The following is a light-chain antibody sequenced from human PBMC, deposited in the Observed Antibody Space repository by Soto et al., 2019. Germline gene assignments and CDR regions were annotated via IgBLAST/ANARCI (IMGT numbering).Light chain of an antibody. CDR3: SSYTSSSTLAYV. J-gene: IGLJ1*01. CDR2: DVS. CDR1: SSDVGGYNY. Sequence: QSVLTQPASVSGSPGQSITISCTGTSSDVGGYNYVSWYQQHPGKAPKLMIYDVSNRPSGVSNRFSGSKSGSTASLTISGLQAEYEADYYCSSYTSSSTLAYVFGTGTKVTVL. V-gene: IGLV2-14*01.